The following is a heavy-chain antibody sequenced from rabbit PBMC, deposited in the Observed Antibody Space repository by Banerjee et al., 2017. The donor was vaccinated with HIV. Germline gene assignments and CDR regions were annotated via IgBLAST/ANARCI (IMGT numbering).Heavy chain of an antibody. V-gene: IGHV1S40*01. Sequence: QSLEESGGGLVQPEGSLTLTCTASGFSFSSNYYMCWVRQAPGKGLECIACIVTDSSGSTWYATWAKGRFTISKTSSTTVTLQMTSLTAADTATYFCARAFIGGGWNIELWGQGTLVTVS. CDR3: ARAFIGGGWNIEL. CDR2: IVTDSSGST. CDR1: GFSFSSNYY. D-gene: IGHD1-1*01. J-gene: IGHJ4*01.